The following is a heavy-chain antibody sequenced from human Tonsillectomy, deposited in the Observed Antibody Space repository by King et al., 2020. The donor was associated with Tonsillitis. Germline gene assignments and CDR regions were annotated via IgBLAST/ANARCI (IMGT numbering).Heavy chain of an antibody. Sequence: MQLQESGPGLVKPSETLSLTCTVSGGSISSSSYYWGWIRQPPGKGLEWIGSIYYSGSTYYNPSLKSRVTISVDTSKNQFSLKLSSVTAADTAVYYCARLLVSRGADWFDPWGQGTLVTVSS. CDR3: ARLLVSRGADWFDP. V-gene: IGHV4-39*07. CDR1: GGSISSSSYY. J-gene: IGHJ5*02. CDR2: IYYSGST. D-gene: IGHD4-23*01.